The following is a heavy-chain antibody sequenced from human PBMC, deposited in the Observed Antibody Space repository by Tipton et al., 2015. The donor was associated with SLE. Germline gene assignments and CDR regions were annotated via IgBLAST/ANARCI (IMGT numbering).Heavy chain of an antibody. D-gene: IGHD1-14*01. CDR3: AGSNRAGYFYYGMDV. CDR2: MYYSGST. V-gene: IGHV4-59*01. Sequence: TLSLTCNVSGYSIRNGYYWGWSRQPPGKGLEWIGYMYYSGSTNYNPSLKSRVTIFVDTSKNQISLKLSSVTAADTAVYYCAGSNRAGYFYYGMDVWGQGTTVTVSS. CDR1: GYSIRNGYY. J-gene: IGHJ6*02.